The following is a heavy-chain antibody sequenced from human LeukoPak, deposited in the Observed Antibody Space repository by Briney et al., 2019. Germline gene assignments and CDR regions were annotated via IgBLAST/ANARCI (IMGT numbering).Heavy chain of an antibody. CDR3: AKGAGFYYDSSGYRVGYFDL. Sequence: GGSLRLSCAASGFTFSSYAMSWVRQAPGKGLEWVSAISGSGGSTYYADSVKGRFTISRDNSKNTLYLQMNSLRAEDTAVYYCAKGAGFYYDSSGYRVGYFDLWGRGTLVTVSS. V-gene: IGHV3-23*01. D-gene: IGHD3-22*01. J-gene: IGHJ2*01. CDR2: ISGSGGST. CDR1: GFTFSSYA.